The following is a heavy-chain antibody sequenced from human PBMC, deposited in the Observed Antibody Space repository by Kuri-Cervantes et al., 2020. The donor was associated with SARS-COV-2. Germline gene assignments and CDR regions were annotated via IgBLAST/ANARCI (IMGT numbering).Heavy chain of an antibody. V-gene: IGHV1-69*05. CDR3: ARDHFIAAERYFDY. J-gene: IGHJ4*02. CDR1: GYTFTSYG. D-gene: IGHD6-6*01. Sequence: SVKVSCKASGYTFTSYGISWVRQAPGQGLEWMGGIIPIFGTANYAQKFQGRVTITRDTSASTAYMELSSLRSEDTAVYYCARDHFIAAERYFDYWGQGTLVTVSS. CDR2: IIPIFGTA.